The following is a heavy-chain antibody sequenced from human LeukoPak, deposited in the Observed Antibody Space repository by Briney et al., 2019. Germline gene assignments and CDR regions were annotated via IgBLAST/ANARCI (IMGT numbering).Heavy chain of an antibody. J-gene: IGHJ4*02. Sequence: GGSLRLSCAASGFTFSSYSMNWVRQAPGKGLEWVSSISSSSSYIYYADSVKGRFTISRDNAKNSLYLQMNSLRAEDTAVYYCARAGHYYGSGSSRLFDYWGREPWSPSPQ. CDR3: ARAGHYYGSGSSRLFDY. V-gene: IGHV3-21*01. CDR1: GFTFSSYS. D-gene: IGHD3-10*01. CDR2: ISSSSSYI.